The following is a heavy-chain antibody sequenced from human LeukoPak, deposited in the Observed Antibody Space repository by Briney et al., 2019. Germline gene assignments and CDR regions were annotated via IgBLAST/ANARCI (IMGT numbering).Heavy chain of an antibody. D-gene: IGHD5-12*01. CDR3: ARDLGPSLGQTRGYSGYGLDY. Sequence: GRSLRLSCAASGFTFSSYAMHWVRQAPGKGLEWVAVISYDGSNKYYADSVKGRSTISRDNSKNTLYLQMNSLRAEDTAVYYCARDLGPSLGQTRGYSGYGLDYWGQGTLVTVSS. CDR1: GFTFSSYA. J-gene: IGHJ4*02. CDR2: ISYDGSNK. V-gene: IGHV3-30-3*01.